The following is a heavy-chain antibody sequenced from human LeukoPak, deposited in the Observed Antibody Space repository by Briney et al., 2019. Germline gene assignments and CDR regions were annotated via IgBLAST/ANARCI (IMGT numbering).Heavy chain of an antibody. D-gene: IGHD1-26*01. J-gene: IGHJ3*02. CDR2: IDWDDDK. CDR3: ARIRGGSSTWTRDAFDI. CDR1: GFSLGTGGRC. Sequence: SGPALVKPTQTLTLTCTFSGFSLGTGGRCVSWIRQPPGKALEWLTRIDWDDDKYYSTSLKTRLTISKDTSKNQVVLTMTNMDPVDTATYYCARIRGGSSTWTRDAFDIWGQGTMVTVSS. V-gene: IGHV2-70*11.